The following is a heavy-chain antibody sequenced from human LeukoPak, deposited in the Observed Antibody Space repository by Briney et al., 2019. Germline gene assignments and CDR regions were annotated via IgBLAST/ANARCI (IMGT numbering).Heavy chain of an antibody. Sequence: SETLSLTCSISDDSINNDRYFWAWIRHPPGKGLEWIASINYSGRTYYNPSLNSRLIISVDTAKRQFSLKLTSVTAADTALYFCARDIDDVGALFDFWGQGTLVTVSS. CDR2: INYSGRT. V-gene: IGHV4-39*07. J-gene: IGHJ4*02. CDR3: ARDIDDVGALFDF. CDR1: DDSINNDRYF. D-gene: IGHD1-26*01.